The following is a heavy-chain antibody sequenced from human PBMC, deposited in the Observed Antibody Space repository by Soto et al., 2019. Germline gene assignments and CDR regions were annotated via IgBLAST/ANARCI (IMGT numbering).Heavy chain of an antibody. D-gene: IGHD6-13*01. V-gene: IGHV2-70*11. J-gene: IGHJ4*02. CDR3: ARIHVVPIISIAAAEEFDY. CDR1: WFSLSTIGMC. Sequence: GPTLVNPTQTLTLTCTFSWFSLSTIGMCVSWIRQPPGKALEWLARIDWDDDKYYSTSLKTRLTISKDTSKNQVVLTMTNMDPVDTATYYCARIHVVPIISIAAAEEFDYCGQGTLVTVSS. CDR2: IDWDDDK.